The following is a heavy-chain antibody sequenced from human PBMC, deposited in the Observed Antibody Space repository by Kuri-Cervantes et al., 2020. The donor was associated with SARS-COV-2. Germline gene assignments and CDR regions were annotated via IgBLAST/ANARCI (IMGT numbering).Heavy chain of an antibody. V-gene: IGHV4-61*05. Sequence: SETLSLTCSVSDYSITNGYYWGWIRQPPGKGLEWIGYIYYSGSTNYNPSLKSRVTISVDTSKNQFSLKLSSVTAADTAVYYCASLRTGEGPLLDYWGQGTLVTVSS. D-gene: IGHD7-27*01. J-gene: IGHJ4*02. CDR3: ASLRTGEGPLLDY. CDR1: DYSITNGYY. CDR2: IYYSGST.